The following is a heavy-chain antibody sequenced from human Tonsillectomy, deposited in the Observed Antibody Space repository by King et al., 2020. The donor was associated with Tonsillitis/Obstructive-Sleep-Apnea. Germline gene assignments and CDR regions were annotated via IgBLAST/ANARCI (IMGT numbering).Heavy chain of an antibody. D-gene: IGHD2-15*01. CDR3: ARENLVVVVRACYFDY. CDR2: IDHGGTT. J-gene: IGHJ4*02. Sequence: VQLPQWGAGLLKPSETLSLTCAVYGASFSGYYWSWIRQSPGKGLEWIGEIDHGGTTNYSPSLKSRVTISLDTSKNQFSLKLSSVTAADTAVYYCARENLVVVVRACYFDYWGQGTLVTVSS. CDR1: GASFSGYY. V-gene: IGHV4-34*01.